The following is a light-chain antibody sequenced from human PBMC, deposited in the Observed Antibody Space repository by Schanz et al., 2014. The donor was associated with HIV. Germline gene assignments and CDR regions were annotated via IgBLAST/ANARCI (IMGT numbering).Light chain of an antibody. CDR3: CSYTHTSTYG. V-gene: IGLV2-14*01. CDR1: SSDVGDYNY. CDR2: DVS. J-gene: IGLJ7*01. Sequence: QSALTQPPSASGSPGQSVTISCTGTSSDVGDYNYVSWYQQHPGTAPKIMIYDVSNRPSGVSSRFSGSKSGNTASLTISGLPPKAEADYSCCSYTHTSTYGVGAGTLLTVL.